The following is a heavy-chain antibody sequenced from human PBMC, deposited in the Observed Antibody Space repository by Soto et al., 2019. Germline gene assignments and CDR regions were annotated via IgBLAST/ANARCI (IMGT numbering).Heavy chain of an antibody. D-gene: IGHD4-4*01. Sequence: SETLSLTCTVSGGSVSSYYWGWIRQPPGKGLEWIGYIYYSGSTKHNPSLKSRVTMSVDTSNNQFSLKVSSVTAADTAVYYCARHSNRNYGLYYFDFWGLGALVTVSS. V-gene: IGHV4-59*08. CDR3: ARHSNRNYGLYYFDF. CDR2: IYYSGST. CDR1: GGSVSSYY. J-gene: IGHJ4*02.